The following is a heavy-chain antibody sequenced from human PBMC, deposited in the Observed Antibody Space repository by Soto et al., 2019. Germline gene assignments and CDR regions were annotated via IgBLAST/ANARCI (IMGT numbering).Heavy chain of an antibody. CDR2: ARDRPQRYST. V-gene: IGHV3-72*01. CDR3: VRATYFSDSSGYTRCLVY. CDR1: GSTLSDHY. D-gene: IGHD3-22*01. J-gene: IGHJ4*02. Sequence: PGGSLRLSCASSGSTLSDHYIDWVRQAPGRGLVGVGRARDRPQRYSTTDAASVKGRYAAGRDESKNSAYLQMNSLKTEDTAVYYCVRATYFSDSSGYTRCLVYWGQGTLVTVS.